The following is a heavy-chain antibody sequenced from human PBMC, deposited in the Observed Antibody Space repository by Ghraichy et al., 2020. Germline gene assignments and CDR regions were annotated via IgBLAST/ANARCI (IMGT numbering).Heavy chain of an antibody. J-gene: IGHJ4*02. V-gene: IGHV1-8*01. D-gene: IGHD4-23*01. Sequence: ASVKVSCKASGYTFTSYDINWVRQATGQGLEWMGWMNPNSGNTGYAQKFQGRVTMTRNTSISTAYMELSSLRSEDTAVYYCARGLFPTFAPATVVPTPNDYWGQGTLVTVSS. CDR1: GYTFTSYD. CDR2: MNPNSGNT. CDR3: ARGLFPTFAPATVVPTPNDY.